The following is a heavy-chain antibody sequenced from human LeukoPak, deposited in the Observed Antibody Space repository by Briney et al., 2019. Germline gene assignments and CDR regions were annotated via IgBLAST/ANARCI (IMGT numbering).Heavy chain of an antibody. Sequence: ASVKVSCKASGYTFTSYDINWVRQATGQGLEWMGWMNPSSGNTGYAQKFQGRVTMTRNTSISTAYMELSSLRSEDTAVYYCARAARLYYDFLSVFDPWGQGTLVTVSS. CDR2: MNPSSGNT. CDR1: GYTFTSYD. V-gene: IGHV1-8*01. D-gene: IGHD3-3*01. CDR3: ARAARLYYDFLSVFDP. J-gene: IGHJ5*02.